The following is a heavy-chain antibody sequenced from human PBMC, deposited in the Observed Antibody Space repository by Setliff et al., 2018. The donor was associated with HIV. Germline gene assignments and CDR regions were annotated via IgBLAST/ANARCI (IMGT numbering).Heavy chain of an antibody. CDR1: NVAISSNSYY. CDR3: ARQPLYFGEPYYFDY. V-gene: IGHV4-39*01. J-gene: IGHJ4*02. Sequence: SETLSLTCAVYNVAISSNSYYWGWIRQPPGKGLEWIGSISQSGTTYYSPSLKNRVTISVDTSRNRFSLKLGSVSASDTANYYCARQPLYFGEPYYFDYWGLGTLVTSPQ. D-gene: IGHD3-10*01. CDR2: ISQSGTT.